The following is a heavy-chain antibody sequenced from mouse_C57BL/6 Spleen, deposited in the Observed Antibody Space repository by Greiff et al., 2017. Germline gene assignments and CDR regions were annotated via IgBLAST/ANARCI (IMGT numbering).Heavy chain of an antibody. CDR1: GYTFTSYW. V-gene: IGHV1-59*01. D-gene: IGHD2-2*01. CDR3: ARGYGYDVGNYFDY. J-gene: IGHJ2*01. Sequence: VQLQQPGAELVRPGTSVKLSCKASGYTFTSYWMHWVKQRPGQGLEWIGVIDPSDSYTNYNQKFKGKATLTVDTSSSTAYMQLSSLTSEDSAVYYCARGYGYDVGNYFDYWGQGTTLTVSS. CDR2: IDPSDSYT.